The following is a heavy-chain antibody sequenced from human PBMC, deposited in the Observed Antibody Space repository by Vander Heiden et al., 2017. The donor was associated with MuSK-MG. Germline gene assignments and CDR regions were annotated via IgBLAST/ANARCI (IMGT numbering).Heavy chain of an antibody. CDR2: ISYDGSNK. D-gene: IGHD5-18*01. CDR1: GFTFRRYP. Sequence: QVQLVESGGGVVQPGRSLRLPCAASGFTFRRYPMHWVRQAPGKGLEWVAVISYDGSNKYYADSVKGRFTISRDNSKNTLYLQMNSLRAEDTAVYYCARDKGPLIQLWSPGYFDYWGQGTLVTVSS. J-gene: IGHJ4*02. V-gene: IGHV3-30*04. CDR3: ARDKGPLIQLWSPGYFDY.